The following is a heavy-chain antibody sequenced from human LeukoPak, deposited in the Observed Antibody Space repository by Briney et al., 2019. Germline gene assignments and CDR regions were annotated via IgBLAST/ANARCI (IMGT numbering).Heavy chain of an antibody. CDR1: GFTFSSNY. Sequence: GGSLRLSCAASGFTFSSNYMSWVRQAPGKGLEWVSVIYSGGSTYYADSVKGRFTISRDNSKNTLYLQMNSLRAEDTAVYYCATEIAAATSYYFDYWGQGTLVTVSS. V-gene: IGHV3-66*01. CDR2: IYSGGST. D-gene: IGHD6-13*01. J-gene: IGHJ4*02. CDR3: ATEIAAATSYYFDY.